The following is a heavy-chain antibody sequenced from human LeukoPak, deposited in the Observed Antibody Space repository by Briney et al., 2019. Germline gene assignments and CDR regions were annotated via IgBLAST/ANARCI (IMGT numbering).Heavy chain of an antibody. J-gene: IGHJ4*02. CDR3: ARVTYDSGGHYYIDR. D-gene: IGHD2-15*01. CDR1: GFTFSRYD. Sequence: GGSLRLSCAAAGFTFSRYDIHWVRQATGKGLEWVSAIGSAGDTYYLDSVKGRFTISRENVKNSAHLQMNSLRAGDTALYFCARVTYDSGGHYYIDRWGQGTLVTVSS. CDR2: IGSAGDT. V-gene: IGHV3-13*01.